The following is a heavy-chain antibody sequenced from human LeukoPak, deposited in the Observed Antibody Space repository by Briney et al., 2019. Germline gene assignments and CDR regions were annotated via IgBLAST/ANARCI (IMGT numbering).Heavy chain of an antibody. J-gene: IGHJ4*02. CDR3: AREITRIAENSFDY. CDR1: GFTFSSYA. Sequence: PGGSLRLSCAASGFTFSSYAMHWVRQAPGKGLEWVAVISYDGSNKYYADSVKGRFTISRDNSKNTLYLQMNSLRAEDTAVYYCAREITRIAENSFDYWGQGTLVTVSS. V-gene: IGHV3-30*04. D-gene: IGHD6-13*01. CDR2: ISYDGSNK.